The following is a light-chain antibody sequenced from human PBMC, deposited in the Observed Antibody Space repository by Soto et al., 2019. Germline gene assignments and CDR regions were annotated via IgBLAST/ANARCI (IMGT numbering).Light chain of an antibody. CDR3: SSYTSSSTSV. CDR2: EVS. Sequence: QSVLTQPASVSGSPGQSITISCTGNSSDVGGYNYVSWYQQHPGKAPKLMIYEVSNRPSGVSNRFSGSKSGNTASLTISGLQAEDEADYYCSSYTSSSTSVFGTGTKLTVL. J-gene: IGLJ1*01. V-gene: IGLV2-14*01. CDR1: SSDVGGYNY.